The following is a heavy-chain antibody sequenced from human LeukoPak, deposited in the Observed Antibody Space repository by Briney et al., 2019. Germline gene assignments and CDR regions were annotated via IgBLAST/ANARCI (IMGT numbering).Heavy chain of an antibody. CDR2: IIPILGIA. V-gene: IGHV1-69*04. D-gene: IGHD4-17*01. J-gene: IGHJ3*02. CDR1: GGTFSSYA. Sequence: ASVKVSCKASGGTFSSYAISWVRQAPGQGLEWMGRIIPILGIANYAQKFQGRVTITADKSTSTAYMELSSLRSEDTAVYYCARDLGADYGDADAIDIWGQGTMVTVSS. CDR3: ARDLGADYGDADAIDI.